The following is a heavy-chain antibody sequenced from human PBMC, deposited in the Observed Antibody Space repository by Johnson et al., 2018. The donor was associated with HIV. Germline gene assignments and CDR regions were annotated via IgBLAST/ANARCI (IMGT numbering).Heavy chain of an antibody. V-gene: IGHV3-33*06. CDR2: MWYDGSNK. D-gene: IGHD6-13*01. CDR1: GFTFSTYG. J-gene: IGHJ3*02. CDR3: AKVQWSSSWTNDAFDI. Sequence: QVQLVESGGGVVQPGRSLRLSCAASGFTFSTYGMHWVRQAPGKGLEWVAVMWYDGSNKYYADSVKGRFTISRDNSKNTLYLQMNSLRAEDTAVYYGAKVQWSSSWTNDAFDIWGQGTMVTVSS.